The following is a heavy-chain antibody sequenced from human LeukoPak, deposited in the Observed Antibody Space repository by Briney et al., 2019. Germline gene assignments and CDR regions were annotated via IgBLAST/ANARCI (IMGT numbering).Heavy chain of an antibody. CDR3: AREGCSSTSCYKSGDDYYYMDV. CDR2: ISSSSSTI. CDR1: GFTFSSYS. V-gene: IGHV3-48*01. D-gene: IGHD2-2*02. Sequence: GGSLRLSYAASGFTFSSYSMNWVRQAPGKGLEWVSYISSSSSTIYYADSVKGRFTISRDNAKNSLYLQMNSLRAEDTAVYYCAREGCSSTSCYKSGDDYYYMDVWGKGTTVTVSS. J-gene: IGHJ6*03.